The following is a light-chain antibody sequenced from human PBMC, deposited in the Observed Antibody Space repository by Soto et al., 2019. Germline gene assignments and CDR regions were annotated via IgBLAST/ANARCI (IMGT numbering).Light chain of an antibody. CDR3: MQATHWPLT. J-gene: IGKJ5*01. V-gene: IGKV2-30*01. CDR2: KAS. Sequence: DVVLTQSPLSLPVSLGQPASISWRSSESLVYSDGDSYLNWFHQRPGQSPRRLIYKASNRASGVPDRFSGSGSGTDLTLKISRVEAEDVGIYYCMQATHWPLTFGQGTRLEI. CDR1: ESLVYSDGDSY.